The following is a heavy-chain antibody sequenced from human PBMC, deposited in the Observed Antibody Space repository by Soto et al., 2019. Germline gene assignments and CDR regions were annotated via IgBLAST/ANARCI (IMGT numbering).Heavy chain of an antibody. D-gene: IGHD3-3*01. J-gene: IGHJ6*03. CDR1: GFTFSSCS. V-gene: IGHV3-21*01. CDR3: ARGAAGYYYMDV. CDR2: ISSNSTYR. Sequence: GGSLRLSCAASGFTFSSCSMNWVRQAPGKGLEWVSSISSNSTYRYYADSVKGRFTISRDNAKNTVYLQMNSLRVEDTAVYYCARGAAGYYYMDVWGKGTTVTVSS.